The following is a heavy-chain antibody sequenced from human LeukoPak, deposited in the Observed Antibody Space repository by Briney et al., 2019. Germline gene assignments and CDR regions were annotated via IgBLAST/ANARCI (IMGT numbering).Heavy chain of an antibody. V-gene: IGHV3-53*01. J-gene: IGHJ3*02. CDR2: IYSGGST. CDR3: ARDHSGSYYGAFDI. D-gene: IGHD1-26*01. CDR1: GFTVSSNY. Sequence: GGSLRLSCAASGFTVSSNYMSWVRQAPGKGLEWVSRIYSGGSTYYADSVKGRFTISRDNSKNTLYLQMNSLRAEDTAVYYCARDHSGSYYGAFDIWGQGTMVTVSS.